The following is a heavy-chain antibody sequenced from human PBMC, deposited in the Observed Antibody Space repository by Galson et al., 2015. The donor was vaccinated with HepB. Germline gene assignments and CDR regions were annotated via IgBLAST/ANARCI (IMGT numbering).Heavy chain of an antibody. Sequence: SLRLSCAASGLSFSSYWMNWVRQAPGEGLEWVANINPDGSETYYVDSVKGRFTISRDNAKNSLYLQMNSLRAEDTAVYYCATDREAMTLVVIFDTWGQGTLVTVSS. D-gene: IGHD3-22*01. CDR2: INPDGSET. V-gene: IGHV3-7*05. CDR1: GLSFSSYW. CDR3: ATDREAMTLVVIFDT. J-gene: IGHJ4*02.